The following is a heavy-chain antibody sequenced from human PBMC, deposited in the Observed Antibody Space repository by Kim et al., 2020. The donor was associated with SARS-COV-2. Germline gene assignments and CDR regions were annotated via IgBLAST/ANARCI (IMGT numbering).Heavy chain of an antibody. V-gene: IGHV3-33*01. J-gene: IGHJ4*02. D-gene: IGHD5-18*01. Sequence: GGSLRLSCAASGFTFSSYGMHWVRQAPGKGLEWVAVIWYDGSNKYYADSVKGRFTISRDNSKNTLYLQMNSLRAEDTAVYYCARDLSRRRGYSYGFDYWGQGTLVTVSS. CDR3: ARDLSRRRGYSYGFDY. CDR1: GFTFSSYG. CDR2: IWYDGSNK.